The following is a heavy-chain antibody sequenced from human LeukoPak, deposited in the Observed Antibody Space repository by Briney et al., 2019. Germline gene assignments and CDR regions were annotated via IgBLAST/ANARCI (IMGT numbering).Heavy chain of an antibody. V-gene: IGHV1-69*13. D-gene: IGHD5-18*01. CDR3: ARSGYSYGIDY. Sequence: SVKVSCKASGDIYSIYSISWVRQAPGQGLEWMGGIIPMVGAAKYAQSFQGRVTITADESTHTAYMELRSLRSDDTAVYYCARSGYSYGIDYWGQGTLVTVSS. J-gene: IGHJ4*02. CDR2: IIPMVGAA. CDR1: GDIYSIYS.